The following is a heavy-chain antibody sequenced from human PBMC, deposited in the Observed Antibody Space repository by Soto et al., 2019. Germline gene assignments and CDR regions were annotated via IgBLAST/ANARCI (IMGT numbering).Heavy chain of an antibody. CDR2: IIDDGGRA. D-gene: IGHD6-19*01. J-gene: IGHJ4*02. CDR3: AKDKMEQWLVGGYFDY. CDR1: GFTFYRYA. Sequence: GGSLRLSCSASGFTFYRYAMGWVRQAPGKGLEWVSAIIDDGGRAYYADSVKGRFTISRDNFKNTLSLQMNSLRAEDTAVYYCAKDKMEQWLVGGYFDYWGQGTQVTVSS. V-gene: IGHV3-23*01.